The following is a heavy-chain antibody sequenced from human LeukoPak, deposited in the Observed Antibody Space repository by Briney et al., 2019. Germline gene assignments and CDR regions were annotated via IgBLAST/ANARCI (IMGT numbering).Heavy chain of an antibody. CDR1: GYTFTGYY. CDR2: INPDGGAT. J-gene: IGHJ3*02. CDR3: ARGRSRYAFDI. Sequence: ASVKVSCKASGYTFTGYYIHWVRQAPGQGLEWMGWINPDGGATKYAQKFQGRVTMTRDTSTSTVYMELSSLRSEDTAVYYCARGRSRYAFDIWGQGTMVTVSS. V-gene: IGHV1-2*02.